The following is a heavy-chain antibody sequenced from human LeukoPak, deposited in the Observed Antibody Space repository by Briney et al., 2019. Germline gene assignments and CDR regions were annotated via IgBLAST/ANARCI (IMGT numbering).Heavy chain of an antibody. Sequence: PSETLSLTCAVYGGSFSGYYWSWIRQPPGKGLEWIGEINHSGSTNYNPSLKSRVTISVDTSKNLFSLKLSSVTAADTAVYYCARAPIGYCSGGSCFYFDYWGQGTLVTVSS. CDR2: INHSGST. V-gene: IGHV4-34*01. CDR1: GGSFSGYY. J-gene: IGHJ4*02. D-gene: IGHD2-15*01. CDR3: ARAPIGYCSGGSCFYFDY.